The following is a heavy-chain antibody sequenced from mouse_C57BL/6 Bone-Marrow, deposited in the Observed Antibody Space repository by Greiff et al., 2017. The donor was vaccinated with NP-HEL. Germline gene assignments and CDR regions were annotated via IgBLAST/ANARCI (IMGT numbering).Heavy chain of an antibody. J-gene: IGHJ4*01. Sequence: VQLQQSGPELVKPGASVKISCKASGYAFSSSWMNWVKQRPGKGLEWIGRIYPGDGDTNYNGKFKGKATLTADKSSSTAYMQLSSLTSEDSAVYFCARCPYYAMDYWGQGTSVTVSS. V-gene: IGHV1-82*01. CDR3: ARCPYYAMDY. CDR2: IYPGDGDT. CDR1: GYAFSSSW.